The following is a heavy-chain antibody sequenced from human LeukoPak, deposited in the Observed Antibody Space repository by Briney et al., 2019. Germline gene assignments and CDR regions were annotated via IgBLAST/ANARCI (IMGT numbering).Heavy chain of an antibody. J-gene: IGHJ4*02. V-gene: IGHV3-11*01. CDR1: GFTFSDYY. CDR3: ARIKSQGVVVPLLRSTYYFDY. CDR2: ISSSGSII. D-gene: IGHD2-21*01. Sequence: GGSLRLSCAASGFTFSDYYMSWIRQAPGKGLEWVSYISSSGSIIYYADSVKGRFTISRDNAKNSLYLQMNSLRAEDTAVYYCARIKSQGVVVPLLRSTYYFDYWGQGTLVTVSS.